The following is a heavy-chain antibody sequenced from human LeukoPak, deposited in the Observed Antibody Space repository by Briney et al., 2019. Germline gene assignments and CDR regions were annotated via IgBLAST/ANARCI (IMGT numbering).Heavy chain of an antibody. Sequence: PGESLKISCKGSGYSFTSYWIGWVRQMPGKGLEWMGIIYPGDSDIRYSPSFQGQVTISADKSINTAYLQWSSLKASDTAMYYCAREEIYGSGSFQFDSWGQGTLVTVSS. CDR1: GYSFTSYW. J-gene: IGHJ4*02. CDR3: AREEIYGSGSFQFDS. CDR2: IYPGDSDI. V-gene: IGHV5-51*01. D-gene: IGHD3-10*01.